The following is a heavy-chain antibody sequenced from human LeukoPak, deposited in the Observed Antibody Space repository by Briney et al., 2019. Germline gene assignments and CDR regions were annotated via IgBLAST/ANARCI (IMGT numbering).Heavy chain of an antibody. Sequence: GGSLRLSCAASGFTFSIYSMNWVRQAPGKGLEWVSTISGSGGSTYYADSVKGRFTLSRDNSRHTLHLQMNSLRAEDTAVYYCAKVYYYDSSGYSYYMDVWGKGTTVTISS. J-gene: IGHJ6*03. D-gene: IGHD3-22*01. CDR1: GFTFSIYS. V-gene: IGHV3-23*01. CDR3: AKVYYYDSSGYSYYMDV. CDR2: ISGSGGST.